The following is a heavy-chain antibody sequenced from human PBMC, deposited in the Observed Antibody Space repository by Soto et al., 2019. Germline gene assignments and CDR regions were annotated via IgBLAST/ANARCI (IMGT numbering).Heavy chain of an antibody. D-gene: IGHD5-12*01. J-gene: IGHJ4*02. CDR2: MSYIGST. V-gene: IGHV4-39*01. CDR3: ARHRVPSVYDPIPGCFDS. Sequence: QLQLQESGPGLVKPSETLSLTCTFSGGSLSSSSSYWGWIRQPPGKGLEWIGSMSYIGSTYHNPSLKSRLTLSVDTSQSRFSLKLTSETAADTAVYYCARHRVPSVYDPIPGCFDSWGQGILVTASS. CDR1: GGSLSSSSSY.